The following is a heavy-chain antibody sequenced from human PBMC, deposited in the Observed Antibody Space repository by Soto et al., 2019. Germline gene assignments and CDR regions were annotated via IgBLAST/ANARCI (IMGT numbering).Heavy chain of an antibody. Sequence: EVQLVEXGGGXVQPGGSLXLTCVASGFPFSIYSMNWVRQAPGKGLEWSSYITSDTNTIKYADSVKGRFTISRDNAKNLVYLQMNSLRDEDTAVYFCARSVEGHFDYWGQGTVVTVSS. CDR1: GFPFSIYS. D-gene: IGHD6-19*01. CDR2: ITSDTNTI. V-gene: IGHV3-48*02. CDR3: ARSVEGHFDY. J-gene: IGHJ4*02.